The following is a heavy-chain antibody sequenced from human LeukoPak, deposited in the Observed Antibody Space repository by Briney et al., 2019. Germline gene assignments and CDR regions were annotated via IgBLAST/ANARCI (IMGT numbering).Heavy chain of an antibody. CDR1: GFTFSSYA. J-gene: IGHJ4*02. V-gene: IGHV3-30-3*01. Sequence: GRSLRLSCAASGFTFSSYAMHWVRQAPAKGLEWVAVISYDGSNKYYADSVKGRFTISRDNSKNTLYLQMNSLRAEDTAVYYCAKVDTIFGVVISYRLFDYWGQGTLVTVSS. D-gene: IGHD3-3*01. CDR2: ISYDGSNK. CDR3: AKVDTIFGVVISYRLFDY.